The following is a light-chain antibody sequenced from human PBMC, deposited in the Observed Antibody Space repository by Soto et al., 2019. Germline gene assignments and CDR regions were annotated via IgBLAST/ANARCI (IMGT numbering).Light chain of an antibody. J-gene: IGKJ5*01. CDR3: QQYNNWLIT. Sequence: EMVMTQSPATLSVSPGERATLSCRASQSVSGNLAWYQQIPGQALRLLIYGASTRATGIPARFSGSGSGTEFTITITSLQSEDFAVYYCQQYNNWLITFGQGTRLEIK. CDR1: QSVSGN. CDR2: GAS. V-gene: IGKV3-15*01.